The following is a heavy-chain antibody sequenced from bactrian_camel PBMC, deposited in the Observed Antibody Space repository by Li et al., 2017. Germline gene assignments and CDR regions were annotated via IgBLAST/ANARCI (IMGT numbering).Heavy chain of an antibody. CDR1: GYTYSGRC. CDR3: ATDVPSLWAHDHCY. J-gene: IGHJ4*01. Sequence: HVQLVESGGGSVQAGGSLRLSCAFSGYTYSGRCMGWFRQAPGKEREAVAGLDADGGVRYADAVKGRFTISRDNAKNTLYLQMNSLKTEDSGVYYCATDVPSLWAHDHCYWGQGTQVTVS. CDR2: LDADGGVR. V-gene: IGHV3S6*01. D-gene: IGHD3*01.